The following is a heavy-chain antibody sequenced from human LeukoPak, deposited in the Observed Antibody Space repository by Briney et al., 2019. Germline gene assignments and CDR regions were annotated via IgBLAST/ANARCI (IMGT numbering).Heavy chain of an antibody. D-gene: IGHD3-10*01. J-gene: IGHJ4*02. CDR1: GLTYSDYY. CDR2: ISDSGSYA. Sequence: GGSLRLSCVVSGLTYSDYYMSWIRQAPGKGLEWISYISDSGSYANYADSVRGRFTISRDNSKNTLYLQMNSLRAEDTAVYYCAKDRVTMVRGVTAHDYWGQGTLVTVSS. V-gene: IGHV3-11*06. CDR3: AKDRVTMVRGVTAHDY.